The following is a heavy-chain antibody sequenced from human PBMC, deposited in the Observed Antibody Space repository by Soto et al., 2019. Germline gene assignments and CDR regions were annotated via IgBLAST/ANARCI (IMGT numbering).Heavy chain of an antibody. D-gene: IGHD4-4*01. CDR1: GGSITSGGFS. Sequence: QLQLQESGSGLVKPSQTLSLTCAVSGGSITSGGFSWSWIRQPPGKGLEWIGYIYHSGTTYNNPDLQSRVTLSVATSQNQFSLKLRFVTAADTSVYYGAGGRLQCNWFDPWGQGTLVNVFS. CDR2: IYHSGTT. V-gene: IGHV4-30-2*01. CDR3: AGGRLQCNWFDP. J-gene: IGHJ5*02.